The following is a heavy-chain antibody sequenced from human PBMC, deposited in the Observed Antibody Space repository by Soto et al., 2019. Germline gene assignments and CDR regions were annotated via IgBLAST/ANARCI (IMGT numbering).Heavy chain of an antibody. J-gene: IGHJ4*02. CDR1: GFTFSNYG. Sequence: QVQLVESGGGVVQPGTSLRLSCAASGFTFSNYGMHWVRQAPGKGLEWVAVISYDGRTKYYADSVKGRLTISRDSFKNTLYLQVSRLRAEDTAVYFCAKTVTTLGDFDYWGQGTLVTVSS. V-gene: IGHV3-30*18. CDR3: AKTVTTLGDFDY. CDR2: ISYDGRTK. D-gene: IGHD4-17*01.